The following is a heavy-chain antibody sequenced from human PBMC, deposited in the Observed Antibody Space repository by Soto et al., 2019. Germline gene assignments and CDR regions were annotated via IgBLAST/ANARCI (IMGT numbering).Heavy chain of an antibody. CDR1: GGSISSYY. D-gene: IGHD6-13*01. J-gene: IGHJ4*02. V-gene: IGHV4-59*08. Sequence: ASEDPSLTCTVSGGSISSYYWSWIRQPPGKGLEWIGYIYYSGSTNYNPSLKSRVTISVDTSKNQFSLKLSSVTAADTAVYYCARQLIAAAGTSPFDYWGQGTLVTVS. CDR3: ARQLIAAAGTSPFDY. CDR2: IYYSGST.